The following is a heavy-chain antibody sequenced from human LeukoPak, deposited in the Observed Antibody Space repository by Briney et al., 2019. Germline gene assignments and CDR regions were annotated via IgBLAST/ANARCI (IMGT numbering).Heavy chain of an antibody. V-gene: IGHV3-23*01. CDR3: AKALEQETVIALDS. D-gene: IGHD1/OR15-1a*01. CDR2: ISGSGGST. Sequence: GGSLRLSCAASGFTFSTYAMSWIRQAPGKGLEWVSAISGSGGSTYSADSVKGRFTISRDNSKNTLYLQMNSLRAEDTSIYFCAKALEQETVIALDSWGQGTLVTVSS. J-gene: IGHJ4*02. CDR1: GFTFSTYA.